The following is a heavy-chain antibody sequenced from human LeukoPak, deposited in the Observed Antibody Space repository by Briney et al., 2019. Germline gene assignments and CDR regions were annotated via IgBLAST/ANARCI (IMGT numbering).Heavy chain of an antibody. V-gene: IGHV4-61*08. D-gene: IGHD2-2*01. CDR1: GGSISSGDYY. J-gene: IGHJ6*03. Sequence: PSETLSLTCTVSGGSISSGDYYWSWIRQPPGKGLEWIGYIYYSGSTNYNPSLKSRVTISVDTSKNQFSLKLSSVTAADAAVYYCARAIIVVVPAATRYYYYMDVWGKGTTVTVSS. CDR3: ARAIIVVVPAATRYYYYMDV. CDR2: IYYSGST.